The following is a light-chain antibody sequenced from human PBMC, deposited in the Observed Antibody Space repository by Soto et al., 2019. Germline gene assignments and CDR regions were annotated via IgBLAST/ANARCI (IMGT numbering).Light chain of an antibody. J-gene: IGKJ1*01. CDR3: QQYNSYSWT. CDR1: QSISSW. V-gene: IGKV1-5*03. Sequence: DIQMTQSPSTLSASVGDRVTITCRASQSISSWLAWYQQKPGKAPKLLIYKASSLESGVPSRFSGSGSGTEFVLTISSLQLEDVATYYCQQYNSYSWTFGQGTKVDIK. CDR2: KAS.